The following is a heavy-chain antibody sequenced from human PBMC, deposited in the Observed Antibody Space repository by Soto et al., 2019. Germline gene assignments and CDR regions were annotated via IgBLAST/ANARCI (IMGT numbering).Heavy chain of an antibody. D-gene: IGHD2-2*01. V-gene: IGHV1-69*01. J-gene: IGHJ6*02. CDR3: ARVTVVPAAKRGYYYYGMDV. CDR1: GGTFSSYA. CDR2: LIPIFGTA. Sequence: QVQLVQSGAEVKKPGSSVKVSCKASGGTFSSYAISWVRQAPGQGLEWMGGLIPIFGTANYAQKFQGRVTITADESTSTAYMELSSLRSEDTAVYYCARVTVVPAAKRGYYYYGMDVWGQGTTVTVSS.